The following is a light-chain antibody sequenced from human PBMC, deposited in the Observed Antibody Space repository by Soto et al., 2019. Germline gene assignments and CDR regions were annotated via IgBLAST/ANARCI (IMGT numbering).Light chain of an antibody. Sequence: SVLTKPSSVNGSPGGSITISCTGTSSDVGSYNLVSWYQQHPGKAPKLMIYEVSKRPSGVSNRFSGSKSGNTASLTISGLQAEDEADYYCCSYAGSSTPLIFGTGTKVTVL. CDR1: SSDVGSYNL. CDR3: CSYAGSSTPLI. CDR2: EVS. V-gene: IGLV2-23*02. J-gene: IGLJ1*01.